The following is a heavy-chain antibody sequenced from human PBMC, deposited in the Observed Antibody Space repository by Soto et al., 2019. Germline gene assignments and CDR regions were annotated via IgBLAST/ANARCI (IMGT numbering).Heavy chain of an antibody. J-gene: IGHJ3*02. Sequence: GGSLRLSCAASGFTFSSYWMHWVRQAPGKGLEWVGRSRNKLNSYTTEYAASVKGRFTISRDDSKNSLYLQMNSLKTEDTAVYYCARISSDWHNAFDIWGQGTMVTVSS. CDR1: GFTFSSYW. CDR3: ARISSDWHNAFDI. CDR2: SRNKLNSYTT. V-gene: IGHV3-72*01. D-gene: IGHD6-25*01.